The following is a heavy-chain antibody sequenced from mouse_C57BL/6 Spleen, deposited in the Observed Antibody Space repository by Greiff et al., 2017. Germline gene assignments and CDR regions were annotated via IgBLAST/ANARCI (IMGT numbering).Heavy chain of an antibody. V-gene: IGHV1-15*01. Sequence: QVQLQQSGAELVRPGASVTLSCKASGYTFTDYEMHWVKQTPVHGLEWIGAIDPETGGTAYNQKFKGKAILTADKSSSTAYMELRSLTSEDSAVYYCTSSSYDAMDYWGQGTSVTVSS. CDR2: IDPETGGT. CDR3: TSSSYDAMDY. D-gene: IGHD1-1*01. J-gene: IGHJ4*01. CDR1: GYTFTDYE.